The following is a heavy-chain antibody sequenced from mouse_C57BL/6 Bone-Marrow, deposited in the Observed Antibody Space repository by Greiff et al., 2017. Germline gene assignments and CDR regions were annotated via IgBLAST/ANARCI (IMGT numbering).Heavy chain of an antibody. Sequence: VQLQQSGAELVKPGASVKMSCKASGYTFTSSWITWVKQRPGQGLEWIGDIYPGSGSTNYNEKFKSKATLTVDTASSTAYMQLSNLTSVDSAVYYSARSLNYYDYWGQGTTLTVSS. D-gene: IGHD1-3*01. CDR1: GYTFTSSW. CDR2: IYPGSGST. V-gene: IGHV1-55*01. J-gene: IGHJ2*01. CDR3: ARSLNYYDY.